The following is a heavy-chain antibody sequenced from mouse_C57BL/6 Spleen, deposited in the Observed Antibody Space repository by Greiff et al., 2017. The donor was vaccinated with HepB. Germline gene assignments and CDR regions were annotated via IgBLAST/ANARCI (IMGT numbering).Heavy chain of an antibody. CDR1: GYTFTDYY. V-gene: IGHV1-26*01. CDR3: ARRGHYYFDY. D-gene: IGHD3-3*01. Sequence: VQLQQSGPELVKPGASVKISCKASGYTFTDYYMNWVKQSHGKSLEWIGDINPNNGGTSYNQKFKGKATLTVDKSSSTAYMELRSLTSEDSAVYYCARRGHYYFDYWGQGTTLTVSS. J-gene: IGHJ2*01. CDR2: INPNNGGT.